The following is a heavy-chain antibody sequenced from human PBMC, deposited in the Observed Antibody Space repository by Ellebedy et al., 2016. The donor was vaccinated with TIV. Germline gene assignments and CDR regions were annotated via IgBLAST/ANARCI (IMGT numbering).Heavy chain of an antibody. V-gene: IGHV1-18*01. CDR1: GYTFTSYG. D-gene: IGHD3-10*01. Sequence: ASVKVSCKASGYTFTSYGISWVRQAPGQGLEWMGWISAYNGNTNYAQRLQGRVTMTTDTSTSTAYMELRSLRSDDTAVYYCARVGFVMVRGAGTYYMDVWGKGTTVTVSS. CDR2: ISAYNGNT. CDR3: ARVGFVMVRGAGTYYMDV. J-gene: IGHJ6*03.